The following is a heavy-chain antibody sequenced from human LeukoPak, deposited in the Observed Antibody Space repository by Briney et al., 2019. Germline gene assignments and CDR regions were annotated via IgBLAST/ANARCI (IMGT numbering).Heavy chain of an antibody. CDR3: ARVTLVNYYDSSGYYRNDY. V-gene: IGHV1-69*04. CDR2: IIPILGIA. D-gene: IGHD3-22*01. J-gene: IGHJ4*02. Sequence: GASVKVSCKASGGTFSSYAISWVRQAPGQGLEWMGRIIPILGIANYAQKFQGRVTITADKSTSTAYMELSSLRSEDTAVYYCARVTLVNYYDSSGYYRNDYWGQGTLVTVSS. CDR1: GGTFSSYA.